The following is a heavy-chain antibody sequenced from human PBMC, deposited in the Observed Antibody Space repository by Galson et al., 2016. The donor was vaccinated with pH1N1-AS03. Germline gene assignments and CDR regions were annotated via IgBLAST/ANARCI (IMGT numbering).Heavy chain of an antibody. V-gene: IGHV1-18*04. J-gene: IGHJ6*02. CDR1: GYNFATYG. Sequence: SVKVSCKASGYNFATYGVSWVRQAPGRGPEWMGWIRLHRRADNHYAQNFRDRATMTMDTTTNIAYLELRALRSDDTAIYYCARPDYDDYYFNGMDVWGQGTTVIVSS. D-gene: IGHD4-17*01. CDR2: IRLHRRADN. CDR3: ARPDYDDYYFNGMDV.